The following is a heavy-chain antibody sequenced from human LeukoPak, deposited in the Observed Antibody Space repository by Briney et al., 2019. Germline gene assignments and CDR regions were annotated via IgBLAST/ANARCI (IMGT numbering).Heavy chain of an antibody. CDR1: GYTFTGYY. V-gene: IGHV1-2*02. D-gene: IGHD3-3*01. CDR3: ARVLYDFWSGYYDPSPRYGMDV. Sequence: ASVKVSCKASGYTFTGYYMHWVRQAPGQGLEWMGWINPNSGGTNYAQKFQGRVTMTRDTSISTAYMELSRLRSDDTAVYYCARVLYDFWSGYYDPSPRYGMDVWGQGTTATVSS. J-gene: IGHJ6*02. CDR2: INPNSGGT.